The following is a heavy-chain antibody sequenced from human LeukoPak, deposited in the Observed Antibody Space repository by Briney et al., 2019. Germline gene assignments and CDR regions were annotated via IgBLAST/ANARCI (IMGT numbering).Heavy chain of an antibody. J-gene: IGHJ5*01. CDR3: AKEGAYHIVTYDS. CDR2: IKQDGSEK. D-gene: IGHD5-12*01. CDR1: GFTFSTYW. V-gene: IGHV3-7*01. Sequence: PGGSLRLSCAASGFTFSTYWMSWVRQAPGKGLEWVANIKQDGSEKYYVDSVKGRFTISRDNAKNSLYLQMNSLRAEDTAVYYCAKEGAYHIVTYDSWGQGTLVTVSS.